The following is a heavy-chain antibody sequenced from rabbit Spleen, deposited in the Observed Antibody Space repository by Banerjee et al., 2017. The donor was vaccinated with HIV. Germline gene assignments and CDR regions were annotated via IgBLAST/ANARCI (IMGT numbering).Heavy chain of an antibody. CDR1: GFTISYSYY. Sequence: QSLEESGGDLVKPGASLTLTCTASGFTISYSYYMCWLRQAPGKGLECIACIYADSSGSTYYASWAKGRFTISKTSSTTVTLQMTSLTAADTATYFCARGSATMTMVITGYYLGLWGPGTLVTVS. V-gene: IGHV1S40*01. D-gene: IGHD2-1*01. J-gene: IGHJ4*01. CDR2: IYADSSGST. CDR3: ARGSATMTMVITGYYLGL.